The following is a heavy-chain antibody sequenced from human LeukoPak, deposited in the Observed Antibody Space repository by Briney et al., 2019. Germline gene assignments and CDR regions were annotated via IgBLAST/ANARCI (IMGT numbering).Heavy chain of an antibody. Sequence: GASVKVSCKGSGNTFSGSYVHWVRQAPEQGLEWLGWIDPNSAGTSTNYAQKFQDRVTFTKDASVSTAYMELSRLTTDDTAVYYCARQHWPDKFVDFWGQGTLVTVSS. CDR2: IDPNSAGTST. CDR1: GNTFSGSY. J-gene: IGHJ4*02. V-gene: IGHV1-2*02. CDR3: ARQHWPDKFVDF. D-gene: IGHD1-1*01.